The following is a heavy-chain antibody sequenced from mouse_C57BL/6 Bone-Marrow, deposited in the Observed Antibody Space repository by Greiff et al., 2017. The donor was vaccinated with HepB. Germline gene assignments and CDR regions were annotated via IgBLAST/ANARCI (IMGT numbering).Heavy chain of an antibody. CDR2: IHPNSGST. J-gene: IGHJ1*03. CDR1: GYTFTSYW. V-gene: IGHV1-64*01. CDR3: APVLLRYPGKDV. D-gene: IGHD1-1*01. Sequence: QVQLQQPGAELVKPGASVKLSCKASGYTFTSYWMHWVKQRPGQGLEWIGMIHPNSGSTNYNEKFKSKATLTVDKSSSTAYMQLSSLTSEDSAVYYCAPVLLRYPGKDVWGTGTTVTVSS.